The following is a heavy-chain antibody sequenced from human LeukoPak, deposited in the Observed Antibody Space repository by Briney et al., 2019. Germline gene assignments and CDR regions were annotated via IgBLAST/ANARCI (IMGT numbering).Heavy chain of an antibody. CDR1: GYTFTGYY. D-gene: IGHD3-22*01. Sequence: ASVKVSCKASGYTFTGYYMHWVRQAPRQGLEWMGWINPNSGGTNYAQKFQGRVTMTRDTSISTAYMELSRLRSDDTAVYYCARDRYYYDSSGYPGYWGQGTLVTVSS. V-gene: IGHV1-2*02. CDR3: ARDRYYYDSSGYPGY. CDR2: INPNSGGT. J-gene: IGHJ4*02.